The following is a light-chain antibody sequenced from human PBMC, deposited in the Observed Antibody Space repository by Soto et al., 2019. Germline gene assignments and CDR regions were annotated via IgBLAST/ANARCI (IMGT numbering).Light chain of an antibody. V-gene: IGKV3-11*01. J-gene: IGKJ2*01. CDR2: DAS. Sequence: EIVLTQSPATLSLSPGERATLSCRASQSVSNSLTWFQQKPGQAPRLLIYDASNRATDIPARFSGSGSGTDFTLTISSLEPEDFAVYYCQQRRSWPRTFGQGTKLAIK. CDR3: QQRRSWPRT. CDR1: QSVSNS.